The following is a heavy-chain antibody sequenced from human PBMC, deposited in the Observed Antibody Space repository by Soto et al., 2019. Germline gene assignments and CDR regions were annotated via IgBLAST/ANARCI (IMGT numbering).Heavy chain of an antibody. CDR3: ARDGDYFGSGSPPLLSK. Sequence: QVQLQESGPGLVKPSQTLSLTCTVSGGSITSGGYCWTWIRQHPVKGLEWMGHIYYSGSSSYNPSPKRRLTLSIDTSKNQFSLKLTAVTAADLAVYYCARDGDYFGSGSPPLLSKWGQGTLVTVSS. D-gene: IGHD3-10*01. CDR1: GGSITSGGYC. V-gene: IGHV4-31*03. CDR2: IYYSGSS. J-gene: IGHJ4*02.